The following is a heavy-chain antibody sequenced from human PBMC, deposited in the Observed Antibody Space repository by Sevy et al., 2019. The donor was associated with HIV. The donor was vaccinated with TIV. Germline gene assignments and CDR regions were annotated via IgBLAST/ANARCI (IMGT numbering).Heavy chain of an antibody. J-gene: IGHJ5*02. V-gene: IGHV3-33*08. CDR3: ARDREFYDHGEYGPTSAPDL. CDR1: GFPFTNHG. D-gene: IGHD4-17*01. CDR2: LWFDGSNK. Sequence: GSLRLSCEASGFPFTNHGVHWVRQAPGKGLAWVALLWFDGSNKYYEDSVKGRFTVSRDDSKNTLYLQMNSLRVDDTAIYYCARDREFYDHGEYGPTSAPDLWGQGTLVTVSS.